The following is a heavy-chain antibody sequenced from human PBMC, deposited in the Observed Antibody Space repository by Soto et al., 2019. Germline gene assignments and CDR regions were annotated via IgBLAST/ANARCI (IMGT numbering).Heavy chain of an antibody. Sequence: QVQLQESGPGLVKPSGTLSLTCAVSSGTISSSNWWTWVRQPPGKGLEWIGEINQSGSPNYNPSGRSRVPISVDKTKSQFFLKLGSVTAADTAIYYCAGLGMVAAHREFDPWGQGTLVTVSS. D-gene: IGHD2-15*01. V-gene: IGHV4-4*02. CDR2: INQSGSP. J-gene: IGHJ5*02. CDR3: AGLGMVAAHREFDP. CDR1: SGTISSSNW.